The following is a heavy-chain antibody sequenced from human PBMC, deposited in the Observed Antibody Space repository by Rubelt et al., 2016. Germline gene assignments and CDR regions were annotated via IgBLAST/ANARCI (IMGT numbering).Heavy chain of an antibody. J-gene: IGHJ4*02. CDR3: ASWPRGYCSGGTGYSFDY. CDR2: ISHSGST. Sequence: QVQLQQWGAGLLKPSETLSLTCIVYGGSFSDHHWSWIRQPPGKGLEWIGEISHSGSTNYNPSLKSRVTISVDTAKNQFSLGLSSVTAADTAGYYCASWPRGYCSGGTGYSFDYWGQGTLVTVSS. V-gene: IGHV4-34*01. D-gene: IGHD2-15*01. CDR1: GGSFSDHH.